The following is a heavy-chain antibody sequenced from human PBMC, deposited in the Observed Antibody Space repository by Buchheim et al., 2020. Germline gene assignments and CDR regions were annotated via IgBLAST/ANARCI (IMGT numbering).Heavy chain of an antibody. Sequence: QVQLVGSGGGVVQPGRSLRLSCAASGFTFSSYGMHWVRQAPGKGLEWVAVIWYDGSNKYYADSVKGRFTISRDNSKNTLYLQMNSLRAEDTAVYYCAREYGSGSYIYDGMDVWGQGTT. V-gene: IGHV3-33*01. CDR2: IWYDGSNK. J-gene: IGHJ6*02. CDR1: GFTFSSYG. D-gene: IGHD3-10*01. CDR3: AREYGSGSYIYDGMDV.